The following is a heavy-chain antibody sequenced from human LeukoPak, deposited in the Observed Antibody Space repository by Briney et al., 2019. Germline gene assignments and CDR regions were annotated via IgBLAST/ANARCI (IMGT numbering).Heavy chain of an antibody. V-gene: IGHV4-59*02. CDR1: GGSVSSNY. J-gene: IGHJ4*02. D-gene: IGHD2-2*01. CDR2: IYYSGTT. Sequence: SETLSLTCTVSGGSVSSNYWSWIRQPPGKGLEWIGYIYYSGTTTYNPSLESRFTISVDTSKDQFSLRLSSVTAADTAVYYCARIQSSSSPFDYWSQGTLVTVSS. CDR3: ARIQSSSSPFDY.